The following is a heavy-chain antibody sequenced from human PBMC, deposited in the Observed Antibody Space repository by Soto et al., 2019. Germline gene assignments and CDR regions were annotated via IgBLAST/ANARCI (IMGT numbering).Heavy chain of an antibody. J-gene: IGHJ4*02. CDR2: IYWDDDK. CDR3: ASTTMVRGVKSPHSE. Sequence: SGPTLVNPTQTLTLTCTFSGFSLSTSGVGVAWIRQPPGKAPEWLALIYWDDDKRYSPSLKSRLTITKDTSKNQVVLTMTNMDPEDTAVYYCASTTMVRGVKSPHSEWGQGTLVTVSS. D-gene: IGHD3-10*01. V-gene: IGHV2-5*02. CDR1: GFSLSTSGVG.